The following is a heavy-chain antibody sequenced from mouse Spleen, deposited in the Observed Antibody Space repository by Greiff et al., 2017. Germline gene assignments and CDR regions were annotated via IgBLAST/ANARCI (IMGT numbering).Heavy chain of an antibody. Sequence: VQLQQSGAELVRPGASVKLSCKASGYTFTDYYINWVKQRPGQGLEWIARIYPGSGNTYYNEKFKGKATLTAEKSSSTAYMQLSSLTSEDSAVYFCARWRDYDGFAYWGQGTLVTVSA. CDR3: ARWRDYDGFAY. V-gene: IGHV1-76*01. CDR2: IYPGSGNT. J-gene: IGHJ3*01. CDR1: GYTFTDYY. D-gene: IGHD1-1*01.